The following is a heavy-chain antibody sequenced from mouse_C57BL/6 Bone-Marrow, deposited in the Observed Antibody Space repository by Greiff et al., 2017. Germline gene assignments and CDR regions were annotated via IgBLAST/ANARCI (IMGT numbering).Heavy chain of an antibody. CDR1: GYTFTSYW. J-gene: IGHJ3*01. Sequence: VQLQQPGAELVKPGASVKLSCKASGYTFTSYWMQWVKQRPGQGLEWIGEIDPSDSYTNYNQKFKGTATLTVDKSSSTAYMQLSSLTSEDAAGYYCARKKITTVEGFAHWGQGTLVTVAA. D-gene: IGHD1-1*01. CDR3: ARKKITTVEGFAH. V-gene: IGHV1-50*01. CDR2: IDPSDSYT.